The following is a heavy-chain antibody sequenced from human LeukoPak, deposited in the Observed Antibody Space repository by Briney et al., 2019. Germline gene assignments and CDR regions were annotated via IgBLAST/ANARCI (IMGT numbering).Heavy chain of an antibody. D-gene: IGHD3-22*01. J-gene: IGHJ1*01. CDR1: SDSLSSSNYY. CDR3: ARRRYYDSTGYLD. Sequence: SETLSLTCTASSDSLSSSNYYWGWVRQPPGKGLEWIGDIYYSGRTYYNSSLKSRLTLSVDTSRNQFSLKLSSVSASDTAAYYCARRRYYDSTGYLDWGQGTLVSVSP. CDR2: IYYSGRT. V-gene: IGHV4-39*01.